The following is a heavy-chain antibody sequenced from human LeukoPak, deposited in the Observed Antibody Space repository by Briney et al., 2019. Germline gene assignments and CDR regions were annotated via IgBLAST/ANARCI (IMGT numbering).Heavy chain of an antibody. CDR2: ISSSSDTNI. Sequence: QPGGSLGPFCVASGFTLRNYIINLGRQAPGEGLGWGLHISSSSDTNIYHSDSVQGRLTISRDHAQNSLYLQMKSLSSEDTAVYYCARESVRYYDSSGLGTWGQGTLVTVSS. CDR1: GFTLRNYI. D-gene: IGHD3-22*01. J-gene: IGHJ5*02. CDR3: ARESVRYYDSSGLGT. V-gene: IGHV3-48*01.